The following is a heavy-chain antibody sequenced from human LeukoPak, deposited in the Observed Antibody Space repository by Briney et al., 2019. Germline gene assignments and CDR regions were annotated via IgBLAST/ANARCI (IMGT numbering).Heavy chain of an antibody. CDR1: GFTFSRYG. J-gene: IGHJ2*01. Sequence: AESLTLSCGAYGFTFSRYGMHWVRQATGRGLEWVSYIGTSGDTYYADSVKGRFTISRENAGHSLSLHMNRLRVGDTAVYYCMRARPGRCSDGFCYSDTRDLWGREPKLSVSS. CDR2: IGTSGDT. CDR3: MRARPGRCSDGFCYSDTRDL. D-gene: IGHD2-15*01. V-gene: IGHV3-13*01.